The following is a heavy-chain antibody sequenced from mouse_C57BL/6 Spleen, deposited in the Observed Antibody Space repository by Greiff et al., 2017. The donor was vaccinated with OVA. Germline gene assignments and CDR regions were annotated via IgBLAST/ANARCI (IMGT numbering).Heavy chain of an antibody. V-gene: IGHV1-53*01. CDR3: AREVGYDHERIYWYFDV. D-gene: IGHD2-4*01. CDR2: INPSNGGT. CDR1: GYTFTSYW. J-gene: IGHJ1*03. Sequence: VQLQQPGAELVKPGASVKLSCKASGYTFTSYWMHWVKQRPGQGLEWIGNINPSNGGTNYNEKFKSKATLTVDKSSSTAYMQLSSLTSEDSAVYYCAREVGYDHERIYWYFDVWGTGTTVTVSS.